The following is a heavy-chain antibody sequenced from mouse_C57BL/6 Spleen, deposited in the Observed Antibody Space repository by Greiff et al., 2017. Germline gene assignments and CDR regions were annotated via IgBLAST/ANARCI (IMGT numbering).Heavy chain of an antibody. CDR1: GYTFTGYW. CDR3: ARGGRGYCVRAMDD. J-gene: IGHJ4*01. V-gene: IGHV1-55*01. D-gene: IGHD2-3*01. Sequence: VQLLQPGAELVKPGASVKMSCTASGYTFTGYWITWVKQSPGQGLEWVGDICTGSGSTNYTETFKSQATLTVDTSSSTAYMQLSSLTSEDSAVYYCARGGRGYCVRAMDDWGKGTSVTVSS. CDR2: ICTGSGST.